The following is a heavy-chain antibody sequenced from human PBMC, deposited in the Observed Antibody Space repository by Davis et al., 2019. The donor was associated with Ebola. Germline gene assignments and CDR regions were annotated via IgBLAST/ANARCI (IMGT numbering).Heavy chain of an antibody. CDR1: GFTFSSYW. V-gene: IGHV3-7*01. Sequence: GESLKISCAASGFTFSSYWMSWVRQAPGKGLEWVANIKQDGSEKYYVDSVKGRFTISRDNAKNSLYLQMNSLRAEDTAVYYCARDRGPYGMDVWGQGTTVTVSS. CDR3: ARDRGPYGMDV. CDR2: IKQDGSEK. J-gene: IGHJ6*02. D-gene: IGHD3-10*01.